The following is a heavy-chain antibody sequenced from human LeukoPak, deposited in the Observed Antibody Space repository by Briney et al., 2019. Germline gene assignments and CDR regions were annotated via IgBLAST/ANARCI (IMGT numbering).Heavy chain of an antibody. V-gene: IGHV3-30*18. J-gene: IGHJ4*02. CDR1: GFTFNNYA. D-gene: IGHD1-14*01. CDR2: ISYDGSRK. Sequence: PGGSLRLSCAASGFTFNNYAMHWVRRAPGKGLEWVAVISYDGSRKYHADSVKGRFTISRDNSKNTLYLQMNSLRAEDTALYYCAKDSAGLDYYFDYWGQGTLVTVSS. CDR3: AKDSAGLDYYFDY.